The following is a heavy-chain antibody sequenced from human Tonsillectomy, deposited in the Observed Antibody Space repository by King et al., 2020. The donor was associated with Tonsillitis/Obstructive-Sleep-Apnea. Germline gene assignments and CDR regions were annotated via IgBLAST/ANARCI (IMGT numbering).Heavy chain of an antibody. CDR1: GGSVSSYY. V-gene: IGHV4-59*02. Sequence: VQLQESGPGLVKPSETLSLTCTVSGGSVSSYYLSWVRQPPWKGLEWMGYTHYSGSTRDNTSLSSRITMSMNTSKNHFSLKLNSVTSADTAMYYCARHSSSSGGAFDVWGQGTVVTVSS. D-gene: IGHD6-6*01. J-gene: IGHJ3*01. CDR3: ARHSSSSGGAFDV. CDR2: THYSGST.